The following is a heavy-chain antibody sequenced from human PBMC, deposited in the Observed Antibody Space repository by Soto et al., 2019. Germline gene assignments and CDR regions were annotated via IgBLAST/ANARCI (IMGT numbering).Heavy chain of an antibody. Sequence: PGGSPRLSCAASGFTFSSYWMSWVRQAPGKGLEWVANIKQDGSEKYYVDSVKGRFTTSRDNAKNSLYLQMNSLRAEDTAVYYCARGRITMIVVVMNWFDPWGQGTLVTVSS. D-gene: IGHD3-22*01. CDR1: GFTFSSYW. CDR3: ARGRITMIVVVMNWFDP. V-gene: IGHV3-7*01. J-gene: IGHJ5*02. CDR2: IKQDGSEK.